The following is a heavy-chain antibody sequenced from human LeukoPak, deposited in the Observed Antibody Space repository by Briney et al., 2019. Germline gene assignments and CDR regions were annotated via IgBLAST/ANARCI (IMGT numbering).Heavy chain of an antibody. CDR2: INTGNSNT. D-gene: IGHD1-7*01. Sequence: ASVEVSCKASGDTFIRYGITWVRQAPGQGLEWMGWINTGNSNTNYGQKFQGRVTMTTDTSTGTAYMELRSLGSDDTAMYYCATANNWNYALGYWGQGTLVTVSS. V-gene: IGHV1-18*01. CDR1: GDTFIRYG. J-gene: IGHJ4*02. CDR3: ATANNWNYALGY.